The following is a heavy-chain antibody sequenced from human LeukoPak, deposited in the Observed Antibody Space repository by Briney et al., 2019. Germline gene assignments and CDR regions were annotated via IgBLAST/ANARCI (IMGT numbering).Heavy chain of an antibody. CDR1: GGSFSGYY. Sequence: SETLSLTCAVYGGSFSGYYWSWLRQPPGKGLEWIGEINHSGSTNYNPSLKSRVTISVDTSKNQFSLTLSSVTAADTDVYYCARGQKYRNGYTVTELGSGYFDYWGQGTLVTVSS. D-gene: IGHD5-18*01. CDR3: ARGQKYRNGYTVTELGSGYFDY. CDR2: INHSGST. J-gene: IGHJ4*02. V-gene: IGHV4-34*01.